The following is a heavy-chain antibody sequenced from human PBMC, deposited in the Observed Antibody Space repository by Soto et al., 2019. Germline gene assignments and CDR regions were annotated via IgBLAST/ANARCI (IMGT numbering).Heavy chain of an antibody. Sequence: QVQLVQSGAEEKKPGASVKVSCKASGYTFTSYAMHWVRQAPGQRLEWMGWINAGNGNTKYSQKLQGRVTITRDTXXSXAXXELRRLRSEATAVYYCARDPVVVVADNYYSYGMDVWGQGTTVTVSS. CDR2: INAGNGNT. V-gene: IGHV1-3*05. J-gene: IGHJ6*02. CDR1: GYTFTSYA. D-gene: IGHD2-15*01. CDR3: ARDPVVVVADNYYSYGMDV.